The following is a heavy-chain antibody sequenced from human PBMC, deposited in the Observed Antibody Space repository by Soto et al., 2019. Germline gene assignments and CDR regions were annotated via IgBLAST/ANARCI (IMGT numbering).Heavy chain of an antibody. CDR2: IKQDGSEK. CDR1: GFTFSSYW. Sequence: GESLKISCAASGFTFSSYWMSWVRQAPGKGLEWVANIKQDGSEKYYVDSVKGRFTISRDNAKNSLYLQMNSLRAEDTAVYYCARGRDIVVVPAANAYFDIWGQGTMVTVSS. D-gene: IGHD2-2*01. J-gene: IGHJ3*02. V-gene: IGHV3-7*01. CDR3: ARGRDIVVVPAANAYFDI.